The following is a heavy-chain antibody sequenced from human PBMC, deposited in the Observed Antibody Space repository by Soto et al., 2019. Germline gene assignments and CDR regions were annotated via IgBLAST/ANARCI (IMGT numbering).Heavy chain of an antibody. CDR2: IYYSGST. V-gene: IGHV4-39*01. D-gene: IGHD3-3*02. CDR1: GVSTRRTWYY. CDR3: ASPKIAFYNWFDP. J-gene: IGHJ5*02. Sequence: SETLSLTWPVSGVSTRRTWYYSGWIPKPPGKGLEWIGSIYYSGSTYYNPSLKSRVTISVDTSKNQFSLKLSSVTAADTAVYYCASPKIAFYNWFDPWGQGTLVTVS.